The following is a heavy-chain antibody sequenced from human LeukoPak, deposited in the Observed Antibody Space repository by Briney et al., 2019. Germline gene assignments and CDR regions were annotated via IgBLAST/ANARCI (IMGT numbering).Heavy chain of an antibody. D-gene: IGHD2-21*01. CDR3: ARVWGSIDY. Sequence: ASVKVSCKASGYTFTSYDINWVRQATGQGLEWVGWMNPASGHTGYAQKFQGRVTMTRDTSISTAYMELTSLTSEDTAVYYCARVWGSIDYWGQGTLVTVSS. V-gene: IGHV1-8*01. J-gene: IGHJ4*02. CDR2: MNPASGHT. CDR1: GYTFTSYD.